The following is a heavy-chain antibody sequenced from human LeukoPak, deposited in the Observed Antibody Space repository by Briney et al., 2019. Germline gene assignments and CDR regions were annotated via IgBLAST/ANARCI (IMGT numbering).Heavy chain of an antibody. D-gene: IGHD3-3*02. V-gene: IGHV4-59*01. CDR2: IYYSGST. Sequence: SETLSLTCTVSGGSISSYYWSWIRQPPGKGLGWIGYIYYSGSTNYNPSLKSRVTISVDTSKNQFSLKLSSVTAADTAVYYCARGLGIVDYWGQGTLVTVSS. J-gene: IGHJ4*02. CDR1: GGSISSYY. CDR3: ARGLGIVDY.